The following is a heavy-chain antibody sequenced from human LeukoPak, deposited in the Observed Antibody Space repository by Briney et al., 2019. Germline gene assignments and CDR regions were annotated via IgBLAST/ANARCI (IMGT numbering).Heavy chain of an antibody. V-gene: IGHV3-33*01. D-gene: IGHD3-16*01. CDR2: IWNDGTKK. CDR1: GFTFSTYG. Sequence: QAGGSLRLSCAASGFTFSTYGMHWVRRAPGKGLEWLAVIWNDGTKKFYAASVKGRFSISRDNSKNTLYLQMNSLRAEDTAVYFCARDSLGGDYWGQGTLVTVSS. J-gene: IGHJ4*02. CDR3: ARDSLGGDY.